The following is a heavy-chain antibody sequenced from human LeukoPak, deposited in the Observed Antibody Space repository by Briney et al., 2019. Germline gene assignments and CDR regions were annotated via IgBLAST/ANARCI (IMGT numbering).Heavy chain of an antibody. Sequence: SGGSLRLSCAASGFTFSSYGMIWVRQAPGKGLEWVSAISGSGGSTYYADSVKGWFTISRDNSKNTLYLQMNSLRAEDTAVYSCAKGGGSSYYYYMDVWGKGTTVTISS. V-gene: IGHV3-23*01. D-gene: IGHD6-13*01. CDR2: ISGSGGST. CDR1: GFTFSSYG. CDR3: AKGGGSSYYYYMDV. J-gene: IGHJ6*03.